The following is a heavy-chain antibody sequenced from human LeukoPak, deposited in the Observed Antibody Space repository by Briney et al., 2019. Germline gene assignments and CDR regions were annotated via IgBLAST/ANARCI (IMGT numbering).Heavy chain of an antibody. CDR2: ISPDSGGT. CDR1: GYTFIDYY. J-gene: IGHJ6*02. D-gene: IGHD5-18*01. Sequence: ASVKVSCKASGYTFIDYYIHWVRQAPGQGLEFLGWISPDSGGTNYPQKFQGRVTLTRDTSISTAYMELSRLRSDDTAVYYCARELPADPYTAMAPPGGDYGMDVWGQGTTVTVSS. CDR3: ARELPADPYTAMAPPGGDYGMDV. V-gene: IGHV1-2*02.